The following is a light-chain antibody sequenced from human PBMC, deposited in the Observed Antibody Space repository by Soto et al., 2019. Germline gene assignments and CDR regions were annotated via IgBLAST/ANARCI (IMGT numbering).Light chain of an antibody. CDR2: EVS. CDR3: SSYTSSSTQV. Sequence: QSALTQPASVSGSPGQSITISCTGTSSDVGGYNYVSWYQQHPGKAPKLMIYEVSNRPSGVSNRFSAPKSGNTASLTISGLQAEDEADYYCSSYTSSSTQVFGTGTKVTVL. CDR1: SSDVGGYNY. J-gene: IGLJ1*01. V-gene: IGLV2-14*01.